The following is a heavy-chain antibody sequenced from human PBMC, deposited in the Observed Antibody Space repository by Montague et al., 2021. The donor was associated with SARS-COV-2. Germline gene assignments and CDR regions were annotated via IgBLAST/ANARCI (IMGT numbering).Heavy chain of an antibody. V-gene: IGHV4-39*02. J-gene: IGHJ6*02. Sequence: SETQSLTCTVSGGSISSSSYYWGWIRQPPGKGLEWIGSIYYSGSTYYNPSLKSRVTISVDTSKNQFSLKLSSVTAADTAVYYCAREAYYYDSSGYYGGGYYYYYGMDVWGQGTTVTVSS. CDR3: AREAYYYDSSGYYGGGYYYYYGMDV. D-gene: IGHD3-22*01. CDR2: IYYSGST. CDR1: GGSISSSSYY.